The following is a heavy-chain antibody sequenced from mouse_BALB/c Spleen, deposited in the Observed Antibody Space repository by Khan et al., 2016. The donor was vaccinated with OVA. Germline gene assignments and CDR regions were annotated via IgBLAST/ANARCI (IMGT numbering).Heavy chain of an antibody. CDR2: ISHSGVT. CDR3: ARGNYYGYYFDY. Sequence: EVKLLESGPGLVKPSQSLSLTCTVTGYSITSGYAWNWIRQFPGNKLEWMGYISHSGVTSYTPSLKSRISITRDTSKNQFFLQLNSVTTEDTATYYCARGNYYGYYFDYRGQGTTLTVSS. V-gene: IGHV3-2*02. J-gene: IGHJ2*01. CDR1: GYSITSGYA. D-gene: IGHD1-1*01.